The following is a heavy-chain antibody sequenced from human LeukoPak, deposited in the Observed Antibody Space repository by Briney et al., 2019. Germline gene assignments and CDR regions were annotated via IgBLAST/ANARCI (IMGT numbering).Heavy chain of an antibody. CDR1: GGTFSSYA. D-gene: IGHD4-23*01. J-gene: IGHJ4*02. CDR2: IIPIFGTA. V-gene: IGHV1-69*05. CDR3: ARGGNSGTFDY. Sequence: SVKVSCKASGGTFSSYAISWVQQAPGQGLEWMGGIIPIFGTANYAQKFQGRVTTTTDESTSTAYMELSSLRSEDTAVYYCARGGNSGTFDYWGQGTLVTVSS.